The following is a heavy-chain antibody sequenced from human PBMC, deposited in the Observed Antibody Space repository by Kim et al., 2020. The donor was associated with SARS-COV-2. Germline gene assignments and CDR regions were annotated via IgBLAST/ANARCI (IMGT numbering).Heavy chain of an antibody. CDR2: INTKSRTP. V-gene: IGHV7-4-1*02. Sequence: ASVKVSCKASGYSFTDYGINWVRQAPGQGLEWMGWINTKSRTPTYAQGFTGRFVFSLDTSVSTAYLQISSLKAEDTAVYYCARNRFFPLVWGPGTTGIVSS. J-gene: IGHJ6*02. D-gene: IGHD3-10*01. CDR1: GYSFTDYG. CDR3: ARNRFFPLV.